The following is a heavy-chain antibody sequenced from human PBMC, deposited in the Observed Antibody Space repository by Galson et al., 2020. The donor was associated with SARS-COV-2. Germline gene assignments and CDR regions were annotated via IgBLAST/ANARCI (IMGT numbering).Heavy chain of an antibody. V-gene: IGHV4-34*01. CDR1: GGSFSGYY. CDR3: ARGQSIVVVPPASAGGGTYYYYYGMDV. CDR2: INHSGST. Sequence: ETSETLSLTCAVYGGSFSGYYWSWIRQPPGKGLEWIGEINHSGSTNYNPSLKSRVTISVDTSKNQFSLKLSSVTAADTAVYYCARGQSIVVVPPASAGGGTYYYYYGMDVWGQGTTVTVS. J-gene: IGHJ6*02. D-gene: IGHD2-2*01.